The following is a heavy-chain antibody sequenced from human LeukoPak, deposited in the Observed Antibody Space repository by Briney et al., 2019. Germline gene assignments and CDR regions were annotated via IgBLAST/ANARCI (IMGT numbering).Heavy chain of an antibody. CDR3: VRDIQGTVSPLDY. J-gene: IGHJ4*02. CDR1: GFTFSSYS. D-gene: IGHD1-1*01. V-gene: IGHV3-21*01. Sequence: GESLRLSCAASGFTFSSYSMDWVRQAPGKGLEWVSSISGSSRYIYYAESMKGRFAISRDNAKKLLYLQMNSLRAEDTAVYFCVRDIQGTVSPLDYWGQGTLVTVSS. CDR2: ISGSSRYI.